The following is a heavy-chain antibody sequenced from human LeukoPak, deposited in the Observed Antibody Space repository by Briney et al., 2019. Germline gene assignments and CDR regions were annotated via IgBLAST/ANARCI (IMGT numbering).Heavy chain of an antibody. J-gene: IGHJ4*02. CDR2: ISSSSSYI. CDR3: ASSVVVVAATGV. Sequence: GGSLRLSCAASGFTFSSYSMNWVRQAPGKGLEWVSSISSSSSYIYYADSVKGRFTISGDNAKNSLYLQMNSLRAEDTAVYYCASSVVVVAATGVWGQGTLVTVSS. CDR1: GFTFSSYS. V-gene: IGHV3-21*01. D-gene: IGHD2-15*01.